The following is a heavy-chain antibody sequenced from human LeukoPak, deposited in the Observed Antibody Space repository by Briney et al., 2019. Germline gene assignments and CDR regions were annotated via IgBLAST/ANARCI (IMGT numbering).Heavy chain of an antibody. D-gene: IGHD2-2*01. Sequence: ASVKVSCKTSGYTFSNFGINWVRQAPGQGLEWMGWISGNNDNPNYGQKFQGRLTVTTDSSTSTAYMELRNLRFDDTAVYYCARDGSSTDDYWGQGTLVTVSS. CDR1: GYTFSNFG. CDR2: ISGNNDNP. V-gene: IGHV1-18*01. CDR3: ARDGSSTDDY. J-gene: IGHJ4*02.